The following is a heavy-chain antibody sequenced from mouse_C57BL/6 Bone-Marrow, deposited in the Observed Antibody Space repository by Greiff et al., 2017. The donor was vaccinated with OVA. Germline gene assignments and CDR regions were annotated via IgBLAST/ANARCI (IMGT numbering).Heavy chain of an antibody. V-gene: IGHV1-52*01. Sequence: VKLQQPGAELVRPGSSVKLSCKASGYTFTSYWMHWVKQRPIQGLEWIGNIDPSDSETHYNQKFKDKATLTVDKSSSTAYMQLSSLTSEDSAVYYWARDSNYLAWFAYWGQGTLVTVSA. D-gene: IGHD2-5*01. CDR3: ARDSNYLAWFAY. J-gene: IGHJ3*01. CDR2: IDPSDSET. CDR1: GYTFTSYW.